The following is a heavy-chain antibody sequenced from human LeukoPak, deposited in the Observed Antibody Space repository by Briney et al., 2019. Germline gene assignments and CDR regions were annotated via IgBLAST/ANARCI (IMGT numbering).Heavy chain of an antibody. CDR3: AREALKDYGGNLDY. CDR1: GFTFSSYW. Sequence: GRSLRLSCAASGFTFSSYWMSWVRQAPGKGLEWVANIKQDGSEKYYVDSVKGRFTISRDNAKNSLYLQMNSLRAEDTAVYYCAREALKDYGGNLDYWGQGTLVTVSS. J-gene: IGHJ4*02. V-gene: IGHV3-7*01. D-gene: IGHD4-23*01. CDR2: IKQDGSEK.